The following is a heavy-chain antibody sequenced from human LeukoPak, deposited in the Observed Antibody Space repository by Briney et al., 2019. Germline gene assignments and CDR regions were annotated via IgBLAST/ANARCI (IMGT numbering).Heavy chain of an antibody. J-gene: IGHJ6*03. CDR2: IYYTGST. Sequence: SETLSLTCTASGGSISSSTYYWGWIRQPPGKGLEWIGSIYYTGSTCYNPSLKSRVTIFVDTSKNQFSLKLSSVTAADTAVYYCARLHYGGNYGYYYYYMDVWGKGTTVTISS. D-gene: IGHD4-23*01. CDR1: GGSISSSTYY. V-gene: IGHV4-39*01. CDR3: ARLHYGGNYGYYYYYMDV.